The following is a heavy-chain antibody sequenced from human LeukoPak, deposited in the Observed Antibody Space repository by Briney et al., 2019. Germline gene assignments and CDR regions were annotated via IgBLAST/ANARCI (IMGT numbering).Heavy chain of an antibody. V-gene: IGHV4-38-2*02. J-gene: IGHJ6*02. Sequence: PSETLSLTCTVSGYYIRSGFYWGWIRQSPGKGLEWIGGIYNSGTTYYNPALKSRVTVSVDTSKNQFSLELTSVTVADTAVYLCARGGRFGGSVSHYGMDVWGQGTTVTVSS. CDR2: IYNSGTT. CDR3: ARGGRFGGSVSHYGMDV. D-gene: IGHD3-16*01. CDR1: GYYIRSGFY.